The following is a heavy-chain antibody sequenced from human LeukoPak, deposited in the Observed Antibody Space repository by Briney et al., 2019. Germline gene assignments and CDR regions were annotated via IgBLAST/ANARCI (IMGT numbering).Heavy chain of an antibody. V-gene: IGHV4-38-2*01. CDR2: IYHSGST. Sequence: TSGTLSLTCAVSGYSISSGYYWGWIRQPPGKGPEWIGSIYHSGSTYYNPSLKSRVTISVDTSKNQFSLKLSSVTAADTAVYYCARHLQTTYVGATLDYWGQGTLVTVSS. J-gene: IGHJ4*02. CDR3: ARHLQTTYVGATLDY. D-gene: IGHD1-26*01. CDR1: GYSISSGYY.